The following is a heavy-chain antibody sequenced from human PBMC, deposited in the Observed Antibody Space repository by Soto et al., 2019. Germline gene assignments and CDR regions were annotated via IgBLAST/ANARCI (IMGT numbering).Heavy chain of an antibody. CDR1: GFTFSNYA. J-gene: IGHJ6*02. D-gene: IGHD5-12*01. V-gene: IGHV3-23*01. CDR2: ISGSGGSI. Sequence: EVQLLESGGGLVQPGGSLRLSCAASGFTFSNYAVNWVRQAPGTGLEWVSGISGSGGSIYYADSVKGRFIISRDNSKNTVNLHRNSLRAEETAVYYCAKAGPGYSGYYNYYYNGMDVWGQGTTVTVSS. CDR3: AKAGPGYSGYYNYYYNGMDV.